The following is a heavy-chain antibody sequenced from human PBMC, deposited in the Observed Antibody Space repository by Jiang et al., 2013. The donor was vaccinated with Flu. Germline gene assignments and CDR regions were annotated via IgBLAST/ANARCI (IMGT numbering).Heavy chain of an antibody. CDR2: IYTSGST. CDR1: GGSISSYY. CDR3: ARSIGNWNETYYDAFDI. Sequence: LVKPSETLSLTCTVSGGSISSYYWSWIRQPAGKGLEWIGRIYTSGSTNYNPSLKSRVTMSVDTSKNQFSLKLSSVTAADTAVYYCARSIGNWNETYYDAFDIWGQGTMVTVSS. D-gene: IGHD1-20*01. V-gene: IGHV4-4*07. J-gene: IGHJ3*02.